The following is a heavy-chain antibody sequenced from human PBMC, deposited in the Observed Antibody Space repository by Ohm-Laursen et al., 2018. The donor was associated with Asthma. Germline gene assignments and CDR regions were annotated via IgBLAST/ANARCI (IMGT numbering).Heavy chain of an antibody. CDR3: ARGVEYDYDSTGYYLDH. Sequence: SQTLSLTWTVSGASISGGFYYWSWIRQHPGKGLEWIGYMYYSGTTYYNPSLNSRVAILVDTSKNQFSLKVNSVTAADTAVYYCARGVEYDYDSTGYYLDHWGQGTLVTVSS. V-gene: IGHV4-31*02. CDR2: MYYSGTT. J-gene: IGHJ4*02. D-gene: IGHD3-22*01. CDR1: GASISGGFYY.